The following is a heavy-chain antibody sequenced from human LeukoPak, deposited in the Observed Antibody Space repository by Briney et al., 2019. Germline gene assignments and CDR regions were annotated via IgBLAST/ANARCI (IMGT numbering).Heavy chain of an antibody. J-gene: IGHJ5*02. CDR3: AKDDNGGIREDWFDP. D-gene: IGHD4-23*01. V-gene: IGHV3-23*01. Sequence: GGSLRLSCAASGFTFSSYAMSWVRQAPGKGLEWVSGISGSGGSTYYAASVKGRFTISRDNSKNTLYLQMNSLRAEDTAVYYCAKDDNGGIREDWFDPWGQGTLVTVSS. CDR2: ISGSGGST. CDR1: GFTFSSYA.